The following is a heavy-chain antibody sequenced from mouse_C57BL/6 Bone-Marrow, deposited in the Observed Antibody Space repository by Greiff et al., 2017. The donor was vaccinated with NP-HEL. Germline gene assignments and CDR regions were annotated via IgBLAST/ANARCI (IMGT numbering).Heavy chain of an antibody. CDR1: GYTFTSYW. V-gene: IGHV1-55*01. D-gene: IGHD4-1*01. CDR2: IYPGSGRT. Sequence: VQLQQPGAELVKPGASVKMSCKASGYTFTSYWITWVKQRPGQGLEWIGDIYPGSGRTTYNEKFKSKAPLTVDTSSSTAYKQLSSLTSEDSAVYYCARGGSNSAWFAYWGQGTLVTVSA. J-gene: IGHJ3*01. CDR3: ARGGSNSAWFAY.